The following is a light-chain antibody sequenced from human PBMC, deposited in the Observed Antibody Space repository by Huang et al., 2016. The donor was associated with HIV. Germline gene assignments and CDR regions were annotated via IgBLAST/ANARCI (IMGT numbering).Light chain of an antibody. CDR3: HQYYDTPQT. J-gene: IGKJ1*01. CDR2: WAA. Sequence: DIVVTQSPDSLALSLGGRAAINCTASQSVLKTSNNKNCLSWYQLKPVPPPTLLIYWAATRESGVPDRFSGSGSGTHFTLTIASLQAEDVAVYYCHQYYDTPQTFGQGTKVEVK. CDR1: QSVLKTSNNKNC. V-gene: IGKV4-1*01.